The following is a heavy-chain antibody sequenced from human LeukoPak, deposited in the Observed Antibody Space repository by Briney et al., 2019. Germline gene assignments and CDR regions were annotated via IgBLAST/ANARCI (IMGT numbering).Heavy chain of an antibody. CDR1: GFTFSSYS. D-gene: IGHD3-10*01. CDR2: ISSSSSYI. V-gene: IGHV3-21*01. CDR3: ARVAMVRGVIIDQFDY. Sequence: GGSLRLSCAASGFTFSSYSMNWVRQAPGKGLEWVSSISSSSSYIYYADSVKGRFTISRDNAKNSLYLQMNSLRAEDTAVYYCARVAMVRGVIIDQFDYWGQGTLATVSS. J-gene: IGHJ4*02.